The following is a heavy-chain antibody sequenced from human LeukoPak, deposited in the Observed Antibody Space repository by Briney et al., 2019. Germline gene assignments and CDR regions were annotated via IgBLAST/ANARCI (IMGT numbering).Heavy chain of an antibody. CDR1: GFTFDDYA. Sequence: GGSLRLSCAASGFTFDDYAMHWVRQAPGKGLEWVSGISWNSGSIDYADSVKGRFTISRDNAKNSLYLQMSSLRAEDTAVYYCARTPLGIAVAGTFFQHWGQGTLVTVSS. J-gene: IGHJ1*01. CDR3: ARTPLGIAVAGTFFQH. CDR2: ISWNSGSI. D-gene: IGHD6-19*01. V-gene: IGHV3-9*01.